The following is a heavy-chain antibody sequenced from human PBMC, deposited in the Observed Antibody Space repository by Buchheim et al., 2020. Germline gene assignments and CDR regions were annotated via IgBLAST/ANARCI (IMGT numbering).Heavy chain of an antibody. CDR1: GGSISSGSYY. CDR3: ARGPYCYYGMDV. Sequence: QVQLQESGPGLVKPSQTLSLTCTVSGGSISSGSYYWSWIRQPPGKGLEWIGCIYNSGSTNYNPSLKSRVTISVDTSKNQFSLKLSSVTAADTAVYYCARGPYCYYGMDVWGQGTT. J-gene: IGHJ6*02. V-gene: IGHV4-61*02. CDR2: IYNSGST.